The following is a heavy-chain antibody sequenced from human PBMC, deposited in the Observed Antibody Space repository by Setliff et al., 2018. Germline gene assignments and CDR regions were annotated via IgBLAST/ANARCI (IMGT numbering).Heavy chain of an antibody. J-gene: IGHJ3*02. CDR3: ARHNLHGTATTFAFDI. D-gene: IGHD2-21*02. CDR1: GGSINSYY. CDR2: ISDSGST. V-gene: IGHV4-59*08. Sequence: SETLSLTCTVSGGSINSYYWSWIRQPPGRGLEWIAYISDSGSTNYNPSLKSRVTISLDTSKNQFSLKLSSVTAADTAVYYCARHNLHGTATTFAFDIWGQGTMVTVS.